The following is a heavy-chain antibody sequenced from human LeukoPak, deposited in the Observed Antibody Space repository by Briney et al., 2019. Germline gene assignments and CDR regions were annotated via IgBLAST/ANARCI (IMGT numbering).Heavy chain of an antibody. J-gene: IGHJ4*02. CDR1: GFTVSSNY. CDR2: IYSGGST. D-gene: IGHD2-15*01. Sequence: GWSLRLSCAASGFTVSSNYMSWVRQAPGKGLEWVSVIYSGGSTYYADSVKGRFTISRDNSKNTLYLQMNSLRAEDTAVYYCAREEQQGLLLYSTSRYYFDYWGQGTLVTVSS. V-gene: IGHV3-53*01. CDR3: AREEQQGLLLYSTSRYYFDY.